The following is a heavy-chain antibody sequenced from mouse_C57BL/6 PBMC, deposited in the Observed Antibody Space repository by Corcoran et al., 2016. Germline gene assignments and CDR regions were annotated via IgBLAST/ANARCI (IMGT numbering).Heavy chain of an antibody. V-gene: IGHV1-26*01. CDR1: GYTFTDYY. CDR3: AGRRDAMDY. CDR2: INPNNGGT. Sequence: EVQLQQSGPELVKPGASVKISCKASGYTFTDYYMNWVKQSHGKSLEWIGDINPNNGGTSYNQKFKDKATLTVDKSSSTAYMELRSLTSEDSAVYYCAGRRDAMDYWGQGTSVTVSS. J-gene: IGHJ4*01. D-gene: IGHD2-12*01.